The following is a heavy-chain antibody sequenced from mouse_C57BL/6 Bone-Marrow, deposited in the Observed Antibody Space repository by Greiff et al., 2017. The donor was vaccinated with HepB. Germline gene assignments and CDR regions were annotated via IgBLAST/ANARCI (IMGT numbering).Heavy chain of an antibody. J-gene: IGHJ3*01. V-gene: IGHV1-81*01. CDR3: ARVGNPAWFAY. CDR1: GYTFTSYG. D-gene: IGHD2-1*01. Sequence: QVQLKQSGAELARPGASVKLSCKASGYTFTSYGISWVKQRTGQGLEWIGEIYPRSGNTYYNEKFKGKATLTADKSSSTAYMELRSLTSEDSAVYFCARVGNPAWFAYWGQGTLVTVSA. CDR2: IYPRSGNT.